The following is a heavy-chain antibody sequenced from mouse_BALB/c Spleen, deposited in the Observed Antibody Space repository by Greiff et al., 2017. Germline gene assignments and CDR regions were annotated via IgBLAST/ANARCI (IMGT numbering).Heavy chain of an antibody. D-gene: IGHD2-2*01. J-gene: IGHJ4*01. Sequence: VQLKESGPELVKPGASVKMSCKASGYTFTSYVMHWVKQKPGQGLEWIGYINPYNDGTKYNEKFKGKATLTSDKSSSTAYMELSSLTSEDSAVLYCARGGLYGYGEGYYDAMDYWGQGTSVTVSS. CDR3: ARGGLYGYGEGYYDAMDY. CDR1: GYTFTSYV. V-gene: IGHV1-14*01. CDR2: INPYNDGT.